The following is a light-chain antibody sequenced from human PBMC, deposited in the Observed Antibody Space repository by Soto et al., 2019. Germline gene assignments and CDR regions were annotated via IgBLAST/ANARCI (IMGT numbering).Light chain of an antibody. CDR3: PQRTNWRPS. Sequence: EDESSMSRATETLSTGERDALYCRASQSVSSYLAWYQQKPGQAPRLLIYDASNRATGIPARFSGSGSGTDFTLTISSLEPEDFAVYYCPQRTNWRPSFGHGTRLEIK. J-gene: IGKJ5*01. CDR2: DAS. V-gene: IGKV3-11*01. CDR1: QSVSSY.